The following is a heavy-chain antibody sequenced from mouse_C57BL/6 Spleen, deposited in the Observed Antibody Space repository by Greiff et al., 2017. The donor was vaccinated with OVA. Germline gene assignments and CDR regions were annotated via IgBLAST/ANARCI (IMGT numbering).Heavy chain of an antibody. V-gene: IGHV1-55*01. CDR1: GYTFTSYW. Sequence: QVQLQQPGAELVKPGASVKMSCKASGYTFTSYWITWVKQRPGQGLEWIGDIYPGSGSTNYNAKFKSKATLTVDTSSSTAYMQLSSLTSEDSAVYYCARSYYDYDRGFAYWGQGTLVTVSA. J-gene: IGHJ3*01. CDR2: IYPGSGST. D-gene: IGHD2-4*01. CDR3: ARSYYDYDRGFAY.